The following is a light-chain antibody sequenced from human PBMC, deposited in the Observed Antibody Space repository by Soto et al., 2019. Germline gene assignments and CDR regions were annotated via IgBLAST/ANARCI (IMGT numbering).Light chain of an antibody. CDR1: QGISSY. Sequence: DIQFNPSSSFPSASVGDKVHTTFRASQGISSYLAWYQQKPGKAPKLLIYAASTLQSGVPSRFSGSGSGTEFTLTISSLQPEDLATYYCQQLNSYPEITFGQGTKVDIK. CDR2: AAS. J-gene: IGKJ5*01. V-gene: IGKV1-9*01. CDR3: QQLNSYPEIT.